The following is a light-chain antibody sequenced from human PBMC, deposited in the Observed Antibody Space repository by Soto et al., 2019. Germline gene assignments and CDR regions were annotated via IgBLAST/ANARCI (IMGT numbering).Light chain of an antibody. V-gene: IGLV2-14*01. J-gene: IGLJ1*01. CDR1: SSDIGGYNF. CDR3: YSYTSSSTNV. CDR2: AVS. Sequence: QSVLTQPASVSGSPGQSITISCTGTSSDIGGYNFVSWYQHHPGKGPKLMTFAVSNRPSGVSNRFSGSKSGNTASLTISGLQPEDEADYFCYSYTSSSTNVFGSGTKLTVL.